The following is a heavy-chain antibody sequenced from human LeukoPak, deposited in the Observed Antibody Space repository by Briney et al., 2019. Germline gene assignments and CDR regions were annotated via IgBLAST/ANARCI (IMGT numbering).Heavy chain of an antibody. V-gene: IGHV4-4*02. D-gene: IGHD3-9*01. CDR1: GGSISSSNW. Sequence: PSETLSLTCAVSGGSISSSNWWSWVRQPPGKGLEWIGEIYHSGSTNYNPSLKSRVTISVDKSKNQFSLKLSSVTAADTAVYYCARDRLYYDILTGYYLYYYYGMDVWGQGTTVTVSS. CDR3: ARDRLYYDILTGYYLYYYYGMDV. J-gene: IGHJ6*02. CDR2: IYHSGST.